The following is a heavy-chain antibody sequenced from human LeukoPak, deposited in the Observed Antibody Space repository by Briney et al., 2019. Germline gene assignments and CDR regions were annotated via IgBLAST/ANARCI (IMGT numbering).Heavy chain of an antibody. D-gene: IGHD3-22*01. CDR3: ARDRSQGWDNSGYYPDALIM. V-gene: IGHV4-59*11. CDR1: GGSISSHY. J-gene: IGHJ3*02. CDR2: IYYSGST. Sequence: PSETLSLTCTVSGGSISSHYWSWIRQPPGKGLEWIGYIYYSGSTNYNPSLKSRVTMSVDTSKNQFSLKLSSVTAADTAVYYCARDRSQGWDNSGYYPDALIMWGQGTLVSVSS.